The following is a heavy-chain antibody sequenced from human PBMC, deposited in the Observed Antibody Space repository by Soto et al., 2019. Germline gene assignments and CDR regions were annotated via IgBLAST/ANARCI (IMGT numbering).Heavy chain of an antibody. Sequence: QVQLQESGPGLVKPSETLSLTCTVSGGSISTYYWNWIRQSDGKGLEWIGRIYTSGSPNYNPSLKSRVTMSVDTSKNQFSLKLSAVTAADTAVYYCARLRGSSSDFFDFWGQGTLVTVSS. CDR1: GGSISTYY. V-gene: IGHV4-4*07. CDR3: ARLRGSSSDFFDF. J-gene: IGHJ4*02. CDR2: IYTSGSP. D-gene: IGHD6-6*01.